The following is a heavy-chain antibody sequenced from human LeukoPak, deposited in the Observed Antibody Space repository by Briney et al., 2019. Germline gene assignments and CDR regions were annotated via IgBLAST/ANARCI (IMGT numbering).Heavy chain of an antibody. CDR2: IIPIFGTA. CDR3: AREGSAGTWYFDL. D-gene: IGHD6-13*01. Sequence: ASVKVSCKASGGTFSSYAISWVRQAPGQGLEWMGGIIPIFGTANYAPKFQGRVTITADESTSTAYMELSSLRSEDTAVYYCAREGSAGTWYFDLWGRGTLVTVSS. V-gene: IGHV1-69*13. CDR1: GGTFSSYA. J-gene: IGHJ2*01.